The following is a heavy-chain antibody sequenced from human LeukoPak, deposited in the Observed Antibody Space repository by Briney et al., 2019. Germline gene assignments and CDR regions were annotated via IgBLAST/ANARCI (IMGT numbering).Heavy chain of an antibody. CDR1: GFTFSSYA. CDR3: AKSRVYGKLFDAFDI. V-gene: IGHV3-23*01. J-gene: IGHJ3*02. CDR2: ISGSGGST. D-gene: IGHD5/OR15-5a*01. Sequence: GGSLRLSCAASGFTFSSYATSWVRQAPGKGLEWVSAISGSGGSTYYADSVKGRFTISRDNSKNTLYLQMNSLRAEDTTVYYCAKSRVYGKLFDAFDIWGQGTMVTVSS.